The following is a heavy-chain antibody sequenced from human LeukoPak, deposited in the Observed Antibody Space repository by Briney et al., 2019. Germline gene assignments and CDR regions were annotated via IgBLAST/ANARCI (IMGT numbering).Heavy chain of an antibody. CDR1: GFTVSSNY. J-gene: IGHJ6*02. Sequence: GGSLRLSCAASGFTVSSNYMSWVRQAPGKGLEWVSVIYSGGSTYYADSVKGRFTISRHNSKNTLYLQMNSLRAEDTAVYYCARGLRFLGWLFPANYYGMDVWGQGTTVTVSS. CDR3: ARGLRFLGWLFPANYYGMDV. CDR2: IYSGGST. D-gene: IGHD3-3*01. V-gene: IGHV3-53*04.